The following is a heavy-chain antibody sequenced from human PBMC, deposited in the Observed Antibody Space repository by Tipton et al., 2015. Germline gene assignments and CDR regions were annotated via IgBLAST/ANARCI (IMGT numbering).Heavy chain of an antibody. CDR2: IYYSGST. D-gene: IGHD3-22*01. Sequence: TLSLTCTVSGGSIDSYYWSWIRQPPGKGLEWIGYIYYSGSTNYNPSLKSRVTISVDTSKNQFSLKLSSVTAADTAVYYCARDAGRYYDSSGLSWYFDLWGRGTLVTVSS. CDR1: GGSIDSYY. J-gene: IGHJ2*01. V-gene: IGHV4-59*12. CDR3: ARDAGRYYDSSGLSWYFDL.